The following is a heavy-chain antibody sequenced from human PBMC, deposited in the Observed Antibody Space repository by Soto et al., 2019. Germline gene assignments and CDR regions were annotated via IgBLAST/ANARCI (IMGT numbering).Heavy chain of an antibody. Sequence: WGSLRLSCAASGVTFSSYARSWVRQAPGKGLEWVSAISGSGGSTYYADSVKGRFTISRDNSKNTLYLQMNSLRAEDTAVYYCAKDGFLDYDILTGYLDHWGQGTLVTVPS. CDR2: ISGSGGST. V-gene: IGHV3-23*01. D-gene: IGHD3-9*01. CDR3: AKDGFLDYDILTGYLDH. CDR1: GVTFSSYA. J-gene: IGHJ4*02.